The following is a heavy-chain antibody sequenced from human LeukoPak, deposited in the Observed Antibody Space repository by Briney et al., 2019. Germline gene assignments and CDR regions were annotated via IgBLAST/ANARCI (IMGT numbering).Heavy chain of an antibody. CDR1: GFTFSSYG. D-gene: IGHD3-16*02. V-gene: IGHV3-30*03. J-gene: IGHJ3*02. CDR3: ARGGREVVGELSAEYAFDI. CDR2: ISYDGSNK. Sequence: GRSLRLSCAASGFTFSSYGMHWVRQAPGKGLEWVAVISYDGSNKYYADSVKGRFTISRDNSKNTLYLQMNSLRSDDTAVYYCARGGREVVGELSAEYAFDIWGQGTMVTVSS.